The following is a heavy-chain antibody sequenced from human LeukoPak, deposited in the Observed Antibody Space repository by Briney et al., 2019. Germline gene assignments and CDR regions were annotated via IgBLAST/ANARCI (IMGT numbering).Heavy chain of an antibody. V-gene: IGHV3-74*01. CDR2: INSDGSTT. Sequence: GGSLRLSCAASGFTFSSYWMNWVRQAPGKGLGWVSRINSDGSTTTYADSVKGRFTISRDNAGKTLYLQMNSLRVEDTAVYYCAKGNIAARQDIMDVWGQGTTVTVSS. CDR3: AKGNIAARQDIMDV. J-gene: IGHJ6*02. CDR1: GFTFSSYW. D-gene: IGHD6-6*01.